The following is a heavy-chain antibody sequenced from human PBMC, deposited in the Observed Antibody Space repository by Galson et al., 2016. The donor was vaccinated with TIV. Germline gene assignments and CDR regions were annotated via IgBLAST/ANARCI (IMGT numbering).Heavy chain of an antibody. J-gene: IGHJ4*02. Sequence: SLRLSCAASGFTFSRFGMHWVRQAPGKGLEWVAVISYDGSNKYYADSVKGRLTISRDNSKNTLYLQMNSLRAEDTAVYYCAKDRDLYPPFMGTFDHSGQGTRVSVSS. D-gene: IGHD7-27*01. CDR2: ISYDGSNK. CDR3: AKDRDLYPPFMGTFDH. V-gene: IGHV3-30*18. CDR1: GFTFSRFG.